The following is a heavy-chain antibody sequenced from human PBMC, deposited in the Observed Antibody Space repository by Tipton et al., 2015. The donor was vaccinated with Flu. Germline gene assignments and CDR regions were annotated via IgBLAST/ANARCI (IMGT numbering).Heavy chain of an antibody. CDR1: GGSIGTYY. V-gene: IGHV4-59*08. D-gene: IGHD3-10*02. CDR2: IHYTGNT. Sequence: TLSLTCNVSGGSIGTYYWSWIRRPPGKGLEWIAYIHYTGNTNYNPSLKSRVSISLDTSKSQFSLMLRSVTAADTAVYYCARLSYYDVDLKNFYFDHWGQGALVTVSS. CDR3: ARLSYYDVDLKNFYFDH. J-gene: IGHJ4*02.